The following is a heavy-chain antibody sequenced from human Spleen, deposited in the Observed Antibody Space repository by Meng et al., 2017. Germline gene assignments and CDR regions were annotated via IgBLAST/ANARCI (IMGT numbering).Heavy chain of an antibody. CDR3: ARGTPGRSYCDY. CDR2: LGAHPGDT. J-gene: IGHJ4*02. D-gene: IGHD3-10*01. Sequence: QVQLVQSGAEVRKPGASVKVSCKASGGTFRNYTITWVRQAPGQGLEWMAWLGAHPGDTSHAPKFLGRVTVTADTATATAYMELRSLTSDDTAVYYCARGTPGRSYCDYWGLGTLVTVSS. V-gene: IGHV1-18*04. CDR1: GGTFRNYT.